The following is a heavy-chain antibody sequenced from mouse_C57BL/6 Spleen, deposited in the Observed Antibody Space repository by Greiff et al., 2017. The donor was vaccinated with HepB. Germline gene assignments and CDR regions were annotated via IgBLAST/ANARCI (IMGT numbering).Heavy chain of an antibody. V-gene: IGHV1-63*01. J-gene: IGHJ4*01. D-gene: IGHD1-1*01. Sequence: VKLMESGAELVRPGTSVKMSCKASGYTFTNYWIGWAKQRPGHGLEWIGDIYPGGGYTNYNEKFKGKATLTADKSSSTADMQFSSLTSEDSAIYYCARRVDYYAMDYWGQGTSVTVSS. CDR2: IYPGGGYT. CDR3: ARRVDYYAMDY. CDR1: GYTFTNYW.